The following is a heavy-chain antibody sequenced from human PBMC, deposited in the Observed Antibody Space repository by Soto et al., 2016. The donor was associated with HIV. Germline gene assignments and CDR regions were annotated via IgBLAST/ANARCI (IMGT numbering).Heavy chain of an antibody. V-gene: IGHV3-73*01. J-gene: IGHJ2*01. CDR2: IGSKTNNYAT. D-gene: IGHD1-26*01. CDR3: TRYWEVLGWYFDL. Sequence: EMQVVESGGGLVQPGGSLKLSCAASGFTFSDSTTHWVRQASGKGLEWVGRIGSKTNNYATEYGASVKGRFTISRDDSKNTAYLQMNSLKTEDAAVYYYTRYWEVLGWYFDLWGRGTLVTVSS. CDR1: GFTFSDST.